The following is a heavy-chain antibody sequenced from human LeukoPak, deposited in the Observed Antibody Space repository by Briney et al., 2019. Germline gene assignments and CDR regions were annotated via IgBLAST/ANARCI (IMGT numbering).Heavy chain of an antibody. CDR3: ARESIAAAGIDY. D-gene: IGHD6-13*01. V-gene: IGHV4-59*01. CDR2: IYYSGST. Sequence: SETLSLTCTVSGGSLSSYYCSWVRQPPRKGLEWIGYIYYSGSTNYNPSLKSRVTISVDTSKNQFSLKLSSVTAADTAVYYCARESIAAAGIDYWGQGTLVTVSS. CDR1: GGSLSSYY. J-gene: IGHJ4*02.